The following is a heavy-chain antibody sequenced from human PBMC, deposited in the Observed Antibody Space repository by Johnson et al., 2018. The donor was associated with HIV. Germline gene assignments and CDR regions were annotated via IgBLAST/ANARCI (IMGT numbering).Heavy chain of an antibody. D-gene: IGHD3-10*01. CDR1: GFTFSRYA. CDR3: ARLFGELFLVAFDI. V-gene: IGHV3-64*01. Sequence: MLLVESGGGLVQPGGSLRLSCAASGFTFSRYAMHWVRQAPGKGLEYVSAISRHGGSTYYANSVKGRFTISRDNSKNTMYFQMGSLRAEDMAVYYCARLFGELFLVAFDIWGPGTMVTVSS. CDR2: ISRHGGST. J-gene: IGHJ3*02.